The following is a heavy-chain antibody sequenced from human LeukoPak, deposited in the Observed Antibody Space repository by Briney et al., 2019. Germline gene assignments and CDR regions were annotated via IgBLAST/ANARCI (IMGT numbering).Heavy chain of an antibody. J-gene: IGHJ6*02. D-gene: IGHD3-16*01. Sequence: GGSLRLSCVGSGFTSIAYALTWARQAPGKGLEWVSGISGGGVTTYYADSVMGRFAISRENSKNTLYLQMNSLRADDTAIYYCARNQQLGGHSYYYYGMDVWGQGTTVTVSS. V-gene: IGHV3-23*01. CDR3: ARNQQLGGHSYYYYGMDV. CDR1: GFTSIAYA. CDR2: ISGGGVTT.